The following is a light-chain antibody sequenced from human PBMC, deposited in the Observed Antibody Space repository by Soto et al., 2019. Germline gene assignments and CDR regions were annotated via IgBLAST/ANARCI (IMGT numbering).Light chain of an antibody. CDR1: SSNIGAGYD. CDR3: QSYGSCLSVLYV. CDR2: DNS. Sequence: QSVLTQPPSVSGAPGQRVTISCTGSSSNIGAGYDVHWYQQLPGTAPKLLIYDNSNRPSGVPDRFSGSKSGTSASLAITGLHAEDEADYYCQSYGSCLSVLYVFGTGTKLTVL. J-gene: IGLJ1*01. V-gene: IGLV1-40*01.